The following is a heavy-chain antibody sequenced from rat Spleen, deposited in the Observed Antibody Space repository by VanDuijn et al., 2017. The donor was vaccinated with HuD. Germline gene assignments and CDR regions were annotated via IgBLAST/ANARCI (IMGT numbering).Heavy chain of an antibody. D-gene: IGHD5-1*01. Sequence: QVQLKESGPVLVQASETLSLTCTVSGFSLTNFGVIWVRQPPGKGLEWMGIIWRSGSTEYNSGLKSRLSISRDTSKSQVFLKMNSLQTEDTAIYYCTRAPGKGYVMDAWGQGTAVTVSS. CDR3: TRAPGKGYVMDA. CDR2: IWRSGST. J-gene: IGHJ4*01. V-gene: IGHV2-52*01. CDR1: GFSLTNFG.